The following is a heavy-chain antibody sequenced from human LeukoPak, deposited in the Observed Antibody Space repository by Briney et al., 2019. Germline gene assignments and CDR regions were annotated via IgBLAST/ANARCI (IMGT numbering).Heavy chain of an antibody. CDR2: IYYSGST. CDR1: GGSISSYY. V-gene: IGHV4-59*01. Sequence: SETLSLTCTVSGGSISSYYWSWIRQPPGKGLEWIAYIYYSGSTTYNPSLKTPVTISVDTSKNQFSLKLSSVSAADTGVYYCARRDLWGGELSRFYSCSQGTLVTVSS. CDR3: ARRDLWGGELSRFYS. D-gene: IGHD3-10*01. J-gene: IGHJ4*02.